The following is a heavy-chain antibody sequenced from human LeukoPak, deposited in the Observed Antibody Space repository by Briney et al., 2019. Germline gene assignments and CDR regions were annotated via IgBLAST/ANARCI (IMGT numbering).Heavy chain of an antibody. CDR3: AKASGYNYGYPFDY. CDR2: ISRGSSST. J-gene: IGHJ4*02. D-gene: IGHD5-18*01. Sequence: PGGSLRLSCVASRFTFSDYMSWIRQAPGKGLEWVSYISRGSSSTNYADSVKGRFTISRDNSKNTLYLQMNSLRAEDTAVYYCAKASGYNYGYPFDYWGQGTLVTVSS. V-gene: IGHV3-11*05. CDR1: RFTFSDY.